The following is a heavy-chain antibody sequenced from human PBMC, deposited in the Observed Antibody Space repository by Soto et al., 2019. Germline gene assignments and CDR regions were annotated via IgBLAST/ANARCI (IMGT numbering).Heavy chain of an antibody. V-gene: IGHV3-23*01. Sequence: GSLRLSCTASGFTFSTYAMNWVRQVPGKGLEWVSAISGSGGSTYYADSVKGRFTISRDNSKNTLYLQMNSLRAEDTAVYYCAKAPPTYYYGSGRFHFDYWGQGTLVTVSS. CDR2: ISGSGGST. CDR3: AKAPPTYYYGSGRFHFDY. CDR1: GFTFSTYA. D-gene: IGHD3-10*01. J-gene: IGHJ4*02.